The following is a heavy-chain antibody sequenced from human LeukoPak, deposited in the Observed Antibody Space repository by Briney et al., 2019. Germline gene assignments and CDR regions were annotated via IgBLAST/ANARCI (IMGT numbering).Heavy chain of an antibody. V-gene: IGHV4-34*01. CDR1: GGSISSYY. Sequence: SETLSLTCTVSGGSISSYYRSWIRQPPGKGLEWIGEINHSGSTNYNPSLKSRVTISVDTSKNQFSLKLSSVTAADTAVYYCARGKRGSYKKFDYWGQGTLVTVSS. J-gene: IGHJ4*02. CDR3: ARGKRGSYKKFDY. D-gene: IGHD1-26*01. CDR2: INHSGST.